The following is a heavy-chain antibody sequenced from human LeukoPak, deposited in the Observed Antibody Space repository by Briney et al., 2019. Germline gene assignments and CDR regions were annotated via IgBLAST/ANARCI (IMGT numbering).Heavy chain of an antibody. CDR1: GGSISSYY. D-gene: IGHD3-22*01. V-gene: IGHV4-34*01. CDR3: ARRRNYYDSRSGWFDP. J-gene: IGHJ5*02. Sequence: PSETLSLTCTVSGGSISSYYWSWIRQPPGKGLEWIGEINHSGSTNYNPSLKSRVTISVDTSKNQFSLKLSSVTAADTAVYYCARRRNYYDSRSGWFDPWGQGTLVTVSS. CDR2: INHSGST.